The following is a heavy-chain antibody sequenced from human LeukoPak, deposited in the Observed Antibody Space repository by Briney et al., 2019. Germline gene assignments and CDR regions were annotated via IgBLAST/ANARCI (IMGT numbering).Heavy chain of an antibody. CDR3: ARDLVAAAGRPLGY. D-gene: IGHD6-13*01. Sequence: GASVKVSCKASGYTFTGYYMHWVRQAPGQGLEWMGRINPNSGGTNYAQKFQGRVTITRDTSASTAYMELSSLRSEDTAVYSCARDLVAAAGRPLGYWGQGTLVTVSS. CDR2: INPNSGGT. CDR1: GYTFTGYY. V-gene: IGHV1-2*06. J-gene: IGHJ4*02.